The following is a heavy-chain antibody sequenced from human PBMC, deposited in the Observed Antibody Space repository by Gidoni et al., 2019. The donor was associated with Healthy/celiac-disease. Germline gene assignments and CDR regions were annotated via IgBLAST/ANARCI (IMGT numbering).Heavy chain of an antibody. Sequence: EVQLVESGGGLVQPGGSLRPYCAASGFTFSSYSMNWVRQAPGKGLEWVSYISSSSSTIYYADSVKGRFTISRDNAKNSLYLQMNSLRDEDTAVYYCARCYVATVTCDAFDIWGQGTMVTVSS. V-gene: IGHV3-48*02. J-gene: IGHJ3*02. CDR1: GFTFSSYS. CDR3: ARCYVATVTCDAFDI. CDR2: ISSSSSTI. D-gene: IGHD5-12*01.